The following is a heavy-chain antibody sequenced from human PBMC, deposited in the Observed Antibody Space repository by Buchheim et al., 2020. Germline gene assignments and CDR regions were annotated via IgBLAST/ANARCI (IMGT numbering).Heavy chain of an antibody. V-gene: IGHV2-5*02. CDR2: IYWDDDK. CDR3: AHRSGSDWYGGSRWYFDY. Sequence: QIILKESGPTLVKPTQTLTLTCTFSGFSVSTSGVGMGWLRQPPGKALEWLALIYWDDDKRYSPSLKSRLTITKDTSKNQVVLTMTNMDPVDTATYYCAHRSGSDWYGGSRWYFDYWGQGTL. J-gene: IGHJ4*02. D-gene: IGHD6-19*01. CDR1: GFSVSTSGVG.